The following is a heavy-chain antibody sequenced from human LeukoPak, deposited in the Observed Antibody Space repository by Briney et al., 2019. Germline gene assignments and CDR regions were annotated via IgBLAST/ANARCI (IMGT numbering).Heavy chain of an antibody. D-gene: IGHD3-22*01. CDR1: GDSVSSNSAA. V-gene: IGHV6-1*01. Sequence: SQTLSLTCAISGDSVSSNSAAWNWIRQSPSRGLEWLARTYYRSKWYNDYAVSVKGRITINPDTSKYLFSLQLDSVTPEDTAVYFCARDDYYDNSGSLDYWGQGTLVTVSS. CDR2: TYYRSKWYN. CDR3: ARDDYYDNSGSLDY. J-gene: IGHJ4*02.